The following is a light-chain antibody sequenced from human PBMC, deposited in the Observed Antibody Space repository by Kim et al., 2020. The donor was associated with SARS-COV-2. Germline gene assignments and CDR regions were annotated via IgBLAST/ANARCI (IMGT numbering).Light chain of an antibody. CDR3: QQYGTSVT. J-gene: IGKJ4*01. CDR1: QSISRKA. CDR2: GTS. V-gene: IGKV3-20*01. Sequence: LAPEHRPTRSSRASQSISRKALAWYLQKRGQAPRLRVYGTSPRATCTPDRFSGSGSVTDFTLTISRLEPEDFAVYYCQQYGTSVTFGGGTKVDIK.